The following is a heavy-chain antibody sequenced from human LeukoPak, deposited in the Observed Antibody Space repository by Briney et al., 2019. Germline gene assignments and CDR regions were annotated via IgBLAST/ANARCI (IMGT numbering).Heavy chain of an antibody. J-gene: IGHJ3*02. CDR2: INHSGST. CDR3: ARPGYSSGWYPDAFDI. V-gene: IGHV4-34*01. Sequence: SETLSLTCAVYGGSFSGYYWSWIRQPPGKGLEWIGEINHSGSTNYNPSLKSRVTISVDTPKNQFSLKLSSVTAADTAVYYCARPGYSSGWYPDAFDIWGQGTMVTVSS. CDR1: GGSFSGYY. D-gene: IGHD6-19*01.